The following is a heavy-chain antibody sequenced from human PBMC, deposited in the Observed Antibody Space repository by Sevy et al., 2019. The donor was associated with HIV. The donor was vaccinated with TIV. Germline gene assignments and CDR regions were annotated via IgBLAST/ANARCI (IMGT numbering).Heavy chain of an antibody. V-gene: IGHV3-23*01. Sequence: GSLRLSCAASGFTFSSYAMSWVRQAPGKGLEWVSAISGSGGSTYYADSVKGRFTISRDSSKNTLYLQMNSLRAEDMAVYYCAKAGGTGIAAAGQDYWGQGTLVTVSS. CDR2: ISGSGGST. CDR1: GFTFSSYA. D-gene: IGHD6-13*01. J-gene: IGHJ4*02. CDR3: AKAGGTGIAAAGQDY.